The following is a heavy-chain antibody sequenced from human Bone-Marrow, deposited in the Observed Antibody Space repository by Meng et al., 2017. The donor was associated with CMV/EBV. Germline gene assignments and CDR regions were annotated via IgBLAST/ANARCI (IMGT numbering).Heavy chain of an antibody. V-gene: IGHV4-39*01. CDR3: ARGCIRNPCY. CDR2: INHSGST. Sequence: SETLSLTCTVSGGSISSSSYYWDWIRQPPEKGLEWIGEINHSGSTNYNPSLKSRVTISVDTSKNQFSLKLSSVTAADTAVYYCARGCIRNPCYWGQGTLVTVSS. CDR1: GGSISSSSYY. J-gene: IGHJ4*02. D-gene: IGHD1-14*01.